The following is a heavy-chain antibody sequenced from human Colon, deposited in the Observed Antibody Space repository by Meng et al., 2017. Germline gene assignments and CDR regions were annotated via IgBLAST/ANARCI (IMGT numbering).Heavy chain of an antibody. V-gene: IGHV4-34*01. D-gene: IGHD3-22*01. CDR2: INHSGST. CDR3: ARVCPPEYYYDSSGYLNWFDP. Sequence: QVQHKQGGAGLFKPSEPLSLTCAVYGGSFSGYYWSWIRQPPGKGLEWIGEINHSGSTNYNPSLKSRVTISVDTSKNQFSLKLSSVTAADTAAYYCARVCPPEYYYDSSGYLNWFDPWGQGTLVTVSS. J-gene: IGHJ5*02. CDR1: GGSFSGYY.